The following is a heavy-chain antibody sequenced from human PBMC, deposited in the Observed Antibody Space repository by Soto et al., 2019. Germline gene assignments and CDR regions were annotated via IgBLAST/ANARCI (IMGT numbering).Heavy chain of an antibody. J-gene: IGHJ4*03. CDR3: AWGTLRLLRGSFDI. Sequence: EVQLVESGGGVVRPGGSLRLSCAASGFTFDDYGMSWVRRAPGKGLEWVSGINWNGGSTGYADSVKGRFTISRDNAKNSPYLQMNSLRAEDTSLYHCAWGTLRLLRGSFDIWGQGTMVTVCS. D-gene: IGHD3-16*01. CDR2: INWNGGST. V-gene: IGHV3-20*01. CDR1: GFTFDDYG.